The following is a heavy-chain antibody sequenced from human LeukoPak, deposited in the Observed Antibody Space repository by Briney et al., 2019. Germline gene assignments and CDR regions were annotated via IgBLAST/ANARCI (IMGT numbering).Heavy chain of an antibody. Sequence: GGSLRLSCAASGFTFSTHTLHWVRQAPGKGLEYVSTISSNGDSTYYANSVKGRFTISRDNSKNTLYLQMGSLRAGDMAVYYCARVDTVMAYYFDLWGQGTLVTVSS. D-gene: IGHD5-18*01. CDR1: GFTFSTHT. CDR3: ARVDTVMAYYFDL. V-gene: IGHV3-64*01. J-gene: IGHJ4*02. CDR2: ISSNGDST.